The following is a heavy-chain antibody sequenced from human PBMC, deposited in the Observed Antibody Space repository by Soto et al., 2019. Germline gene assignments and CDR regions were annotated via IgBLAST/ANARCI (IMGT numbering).Heavy chain of an antibody. J-gene: IGHJ6*02. CDR1: GGSFIGYD. CDR2: INHSGST. Sequence: AEPLPLTCAFYGGSFIGYDLIWIRPPTGKGLEWIGEINHSGSTNYNPSLKSRVTISVDTSKNQFSLKLSSVTAADTAVYYCARGREGSGWYYYYGMDGWGQGTTVTVS. CDR3: ARGREGSGWYYYYGMDG. V-gene: IGHV4-34*01. D-gene: IGHD6-19*01.